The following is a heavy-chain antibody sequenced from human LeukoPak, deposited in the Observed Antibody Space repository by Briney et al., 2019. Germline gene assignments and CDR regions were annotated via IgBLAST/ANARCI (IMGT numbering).Heavy chain of an antibody. Sequence: PSETLSLTCAVYGGSFSGYYWSWIRQPPGKGLEWIGEINHSGSTNYNPSLKSRVTISVDTSKNQFSLKLSSVTAADTAVYYCARACYGSGSFDYWGQGTLVTVSS. V-gene: IGHV4-34*01. J-gene: IGHJ4*02. D-gene: IGHD3-10*01. CDR2: INHSGST. CDR1: GGSFSGYY. CDR3: ARACYGSGSFDY.